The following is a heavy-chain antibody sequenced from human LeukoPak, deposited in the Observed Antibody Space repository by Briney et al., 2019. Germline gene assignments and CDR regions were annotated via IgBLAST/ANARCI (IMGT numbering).Heavy chain of an antibody. D-gene: IGHD1-1*01. V-gene: IGHV4-4*09. J-gene: IGHJ4*02. CDR2: MYTSGSA. Sequence: SETLSLTCSVSGVSVSDSYCVWIRKTQEKGLGWIGYMYTSGSANYNPSLKSRVTISGATSKTQFSLKLDFVTAADTAVYYCAARRATDAAIDYWGQGTLVTVSS. CDR1: GVSVSDSY. CDR3: AARRATDAAIDY.